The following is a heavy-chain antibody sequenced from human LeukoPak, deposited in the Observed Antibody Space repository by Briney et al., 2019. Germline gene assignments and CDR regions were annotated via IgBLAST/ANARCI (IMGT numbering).Heavy chain of an antibody. CDR2: ISSSSSSYI. J-gene: IGHJ5*02. V-gene: IGHV3-21*01. Sequence: GGSLRLSCAASGFTFSSYSMNWVRQAPGKGLEWVSSISSSSSSYIYYADSVKGRFTISRDNAKNSLYLQMNSLRAEDTAVYYCARALRPGSYHNWFDPWGQGTLVTVSS. D-gene: IGHD3-10*01. CDR1: GFTFSSYS. CDR3: ARALRPGSYHNWFDP.